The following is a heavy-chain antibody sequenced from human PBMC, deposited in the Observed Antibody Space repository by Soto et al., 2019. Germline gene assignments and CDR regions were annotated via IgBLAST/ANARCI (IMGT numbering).Heavy chain of an antibody. V-gene: IGHV3-11*06. D-gene: IGHD2-21*01. CDR1: EFPFSDYY. J-gene: IGHJ4*02. Sequence: GGSLRLSCPTSEFPFSDYYRSWIRQAPGKGLEWLSHISPKSTYRKYADSVKGRCTISRDNTKSSLFLQMNSLGVEDTAVCYCVRGGGGGLFEHWGQGVLVTVS. CDR2: ISPKSTYR. CDR3: VRGGGGGLFEH.